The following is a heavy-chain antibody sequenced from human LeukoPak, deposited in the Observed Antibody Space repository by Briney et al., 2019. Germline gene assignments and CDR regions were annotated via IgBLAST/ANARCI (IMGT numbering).Heavy chain of an antibody. D-gene: IGHD6-19*01. J-gene: IGHJ1*01. CDR3: AKCAGYASGCNFLH. CDR1: GFGFSNYA. Sequence: GGSLRLSCSASGFGFSNYAMSWVRQAPGKGLEWVSGISSGSGDSTYNAVSVRGRFIISRDNSKYTLHLQMNSLGAEDTAVYYCAKCAGYASGCNFLHWGQGTLVTVSS. CDR2: ISSGSGDST. V-gene: IGHV3-23*01.